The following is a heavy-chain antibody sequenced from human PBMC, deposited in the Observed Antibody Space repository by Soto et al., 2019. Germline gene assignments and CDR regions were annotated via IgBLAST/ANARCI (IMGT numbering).Heavy chain of an antibody. V-gene: IGHV1-69*08. CDR3: AGEAYYDFWSGYDRSWFDP. CDR2: IIPILGIA. CDR1: GGTFSSYT. Sequence: QVQLVQSGAEVKKPGSSVKVSCKASGGTFSSYTISWVRQAPGQGLEWMGRIIPILGIANYAQKFQGRVTITADKSTSTAYMEVSSLRSEDTAVYYCAGEAYYDFWSGYDRSWFDPWGQGTLVTVSS. D-gene: IGHD3-3*01. J-gene: IGHJ5*02.